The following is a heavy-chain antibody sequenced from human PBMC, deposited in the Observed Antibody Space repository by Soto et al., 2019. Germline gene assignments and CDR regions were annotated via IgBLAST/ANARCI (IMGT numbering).Heavy chain of an antibody. V-gene: IGHV3-21*01. CDR2: ISSGSDYI. Sequence: AGSLRLSCAASGFTFSSYSMNWVSQAPGKGLEWVSSISSGSDYIFYADSVKGRFTISRDNAKNSLFLQMNSLTAEDTAVYYCARSPVGDAFNVWGQGTVVTVSS. CDR3: ARSPVGDAFNV. CDR1: GFTFSSYS. J-gene: IGHJ3*01.